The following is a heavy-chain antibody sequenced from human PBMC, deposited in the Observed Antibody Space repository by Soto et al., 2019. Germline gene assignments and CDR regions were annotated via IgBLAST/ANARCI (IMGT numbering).Heavy chain of an antibody. J-gene: IGHJ4*02. V-gene: IGHV3-30*18. CDR3: AKRASLGYCSSTSCHQIDY. CDR2: ISYDGSNK. Sequence: GGSLRLSCAASGFTFSSYGMHWVRQAPGKGLEWVAVISYDGSNKYYADSVKSRFTISRDNSKNTLYLQMNSLRAEDTAVYSCAKRASLGYCSSTSCHQIDYWGQGTLVTVSS. CDR1: GFTFSSYG. D-gene: IGHD2-2*01.